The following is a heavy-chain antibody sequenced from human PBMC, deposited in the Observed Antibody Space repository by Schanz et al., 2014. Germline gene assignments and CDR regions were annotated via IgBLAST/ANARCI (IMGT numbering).Heavy chain of an antibody. CDR2: INPNSGET. V-gene: IGHV1-2*02. CDR1: GYSFTEYF. CDR3: AREPLGCTGSGCQTYDAFDI. Sequence: QVQLVQSGPAVKKPGASMKVSCLASGYSFTEYFLHWVRQAPGQGLEWMGWINPNSGETNYEQKFKGRVTLTSDTSISTAFMELSGLTSDDTAVYYCAREPLGCTGSGCQTYDAFDIWGQGTMVTVSS. J-gene: IGHJ3*02. D-gene: IGHD2-8*02.